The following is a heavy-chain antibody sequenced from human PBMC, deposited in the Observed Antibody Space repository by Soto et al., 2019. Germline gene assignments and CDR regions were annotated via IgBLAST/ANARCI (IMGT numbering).Heavy chain of an antibody. Sequence: SETLSLTCTVSGGSISSYYWSWIRQPPGKGLEWIGYIYYSGSTNYNPSLKSRVTISVDTSKNQFSLKLSSVTAADTAVYYCARQVHLVVWWGFDIWGQGTMVTVSS. J-gene: IGHJ3*02. CDR2: IYYSGST. CDR3: ARQVHLVVWWGFDI. V-gene: IGHV4-59*08. D-gene: IGHD2-21*01. CDR1: GGSISSYY.